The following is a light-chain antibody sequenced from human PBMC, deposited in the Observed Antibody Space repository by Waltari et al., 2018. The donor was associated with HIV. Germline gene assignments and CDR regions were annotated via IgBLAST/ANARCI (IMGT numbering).Light chain of an antibody. CDR1: QTINHY. V-gene: IGKV1-39*01. J-gene: IGKJ5*01. CDR2: GAS. CDR3: QQSFSAAIT. Sequence: DIQMTQSPSSLSASVGDTVTITCRASQTINHYLNWYQQRPGKPPNLLIYGASSLQPRVPSRLSPRTSGANFTLTITRLQPEDFAAYDCQQSFSAAITLGQGTRL.